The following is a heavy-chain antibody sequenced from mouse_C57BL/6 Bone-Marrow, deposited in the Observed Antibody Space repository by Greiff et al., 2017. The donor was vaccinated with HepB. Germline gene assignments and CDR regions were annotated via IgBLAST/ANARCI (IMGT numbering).Heavy chain of an antibody. D-gene: IGHD1-1*01. J-gene: IGHJ1*03. V-gene: IGHV5-4*03. CDR1: GFTFSSYA. CDR3: ARTLATVVATNFDV. CDR2: ISDGGSYT. Sequence: EVMLVESGGGLVKPGGSLKLSCAASGFTFSSYAMSWVRQTPEKRLEWVATISDGGSYTYYPDNVKGRFTISRDNAKNNLYLQMSHLKSEDTAMYYCARTLATVVATNFDVWGTVTTVTVSS.